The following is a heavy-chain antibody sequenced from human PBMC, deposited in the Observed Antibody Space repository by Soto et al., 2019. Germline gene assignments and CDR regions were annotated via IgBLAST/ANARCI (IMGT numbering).Heavy chain of an antibody. D-gene: IGHD2-15*01. CDR1: GFTFSSYG. V-gene: IGHV3-30*18. J-gene: IGHJ4*02. Sequence: QVQLVESGGGVVQPGRSLRLSCAASGFTFSSYGMHWVRQAPGKGLEWVAVISYDGSNKYYADSVKGRFTISRDNSKNTLYLQMNSLRAEDTAVYYCAKDSGVGDNVVVVAAPDYWGQGTLVTVSS. CDR3: AKDSGVGDNVVVVAAPDY. CDR2: ISYDGSNK.